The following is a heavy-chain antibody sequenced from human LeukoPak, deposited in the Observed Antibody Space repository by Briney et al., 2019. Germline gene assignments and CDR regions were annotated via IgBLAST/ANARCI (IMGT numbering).Heavy chain of an antibody. CDR1: GFTFSSYG. D-gene: IGHD6-19*01. CDR2: ISYDGSIK. V-gene: IGHV3-30*18. CDR3: AKTDLAVAGTPLDS. Sequence: GGSLRLSCAASGFTFSSYGMHWVRQAPGKGLEWVAVISYDGSIKYSADSVKGRFTTSRDNSKNTLYLQMNSLRAEDTAAYFCAKTDLAVAGTPLDSWGQGTQVTVSS. J-gene: IGHJ4*02.